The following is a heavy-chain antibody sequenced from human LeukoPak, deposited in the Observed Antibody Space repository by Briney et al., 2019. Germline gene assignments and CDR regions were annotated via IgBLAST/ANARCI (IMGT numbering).Heavy chain of an antibody. D-gene: IGHD6-6*01. J-gene: IGHJ6*03. CDR2: IKQDGSEK. CDR3: LRADSSIASCLSRSAIFNYYYYMDV. Sequence: GGSLRLSCAASGFTFISYWMSWVRQAPGKGLEWVANIKQDGSEKYYVDSVKGRFTISRDNAKNSLYLQMNSLRAEDTAVYYCLRADSSIASCLSRSAIFNYYYYMDVWGKGTTVTVSS. V-gene: IGHV3-7*01. CDR1: GFTFISYW.